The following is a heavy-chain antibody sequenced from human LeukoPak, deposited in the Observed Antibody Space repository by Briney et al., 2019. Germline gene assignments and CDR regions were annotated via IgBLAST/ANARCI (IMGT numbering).Heavy chain of an antibody. CDR3: ARFIVGVSGVDY. J-gene: IGHJ4*02. CDR1: GFTFDDYA. Sequence: GGSLRLSCAASGFTFDDYAMHWVRQAPGKGLEWVSGISGSGGSTYYADSVKGRFTISRDNSKNTLYLQMNSLRAEDTAVYYCARFIVGVSGVDYWGQGTLVTVSS. CDR2: ISGSGGST. D-gene: IGHD1-26*01. V-gene: IGHV3-23*01.